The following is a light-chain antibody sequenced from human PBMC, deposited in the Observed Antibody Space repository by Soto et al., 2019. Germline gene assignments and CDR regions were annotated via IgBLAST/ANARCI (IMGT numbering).Light chain of an antibody. CDR1: QSVSSN. J-gene: IGKJ5*01. V-gene: IGKV3D-15*01. CDR2: GIS. Sequence: EIVLTQSPATLSVSPWERATLSCRASQSVSSNLAWYQQKPGQAPRLLIYGISKRATDIPDRFSGSGSGTEFTLTISSLQSEDSGVYYCQQYEKWPPITFGQGTRLEIK. CDR3: QQYEKWPPIT.